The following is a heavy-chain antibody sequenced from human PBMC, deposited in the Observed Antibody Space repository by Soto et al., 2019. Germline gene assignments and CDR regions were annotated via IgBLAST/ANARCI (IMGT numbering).Heavy chain of an antibody. CDR3: AKGHSSSWYYFDY. J-gene: IGHJ4*02. V-gene: IGHV3-9*01. D-gene: IGHD6-13*01. Sequence: EVQLVESGGGLVQPGRSLRLSCAASGFTVDDYAMHWVRQAPGKGLEWVSGISWNSGSIGYADSVKGRFTISRDNAKNSLYLQMNSLRAEDTALYYCAKGHSSSWYYFDYWGQGTLVTVSS. CDR2: ISWNSGSI. CDR1: GFTVDDYA.